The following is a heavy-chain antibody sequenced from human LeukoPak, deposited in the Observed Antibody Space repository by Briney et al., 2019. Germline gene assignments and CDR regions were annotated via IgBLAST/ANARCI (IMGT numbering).Heavy chain of an antibody. CDR3: ARLSAYCSSTSCYGGVFDY. V-gene: IGHV4-4*07. Sequence: PSETLSLTCSVSGGSINSYYWGWVRQPAGKGLEWIGRIYTIGTTHYSPSLKSRLTMPIDTSKNQFSLKLRSVTAADTAVYYCARLSAYCSSTSCYGGVFDYWGQGTLVTVSS. CDR2: IYTIGTT. J-gene: IGHJ4*02. D-gene: IGHD2-2*01. CDR1: GGSINSYY.